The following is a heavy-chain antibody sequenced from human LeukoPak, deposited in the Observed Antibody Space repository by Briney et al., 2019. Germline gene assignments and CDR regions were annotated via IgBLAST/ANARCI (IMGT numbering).Heavy chain of an antibody. Sequence: GESLKISCKGSGYSSTSYWIGWVRQMPGKGLEWMGIIYPGDSDTRYSPSFQGQVTISADKSISTAYLQWSSLKASDTAMYYCARLSYDSSGYYYGYFDYWGQGTLVTVSS. D-gene: IGHD3-22*01. CDR3: ARLSYDSSGYYYGYFDY. CDR2: IYPGDSDT. J-gene: IGHJ4*02. V-gene: IGHV5-51*01. CDR1: GYSSTSYW.